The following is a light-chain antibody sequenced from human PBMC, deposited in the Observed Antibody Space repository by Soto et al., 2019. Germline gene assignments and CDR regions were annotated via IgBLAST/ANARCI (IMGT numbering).Light chain of an antibody. J-gene: IGKJ1*01. CDR1: QAVNTR. CDR2: LAS. Sequence: EIVLTQSPATLSSFPGDRVTLSCRASQAVNTRLAWYQHKPGQAPRLLIYLASNRAAGVPARFIGRGSGTDFKLAGSDVEPEDCAVYYYQQHQSWPPTLGQGTRVDSK. V-gene: IGKV3-11*01. CDR3: QQHQSWPPT.